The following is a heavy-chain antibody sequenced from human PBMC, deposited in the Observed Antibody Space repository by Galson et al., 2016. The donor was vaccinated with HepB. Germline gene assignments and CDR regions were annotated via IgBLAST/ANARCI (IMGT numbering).Heavy chain of an antibody. CDR1: GFTFQNYA. J-gene: IGHJ4*02. V-gene: IGHV3-43D*03. CDR2: ITWDGDTT. CDR3: AKDIYTGGWSKGDGFHY. D-gene: IGHD6-19*01. Sequence: SLRLSCAASGFTFQNYAMHWVRQAPGKGLEWISLITWDGDTTYYANSVKGRFTISRDNSKNSLYLQMSSLRAEDTALYYRAKDIYTGGWSKGDGFHYWGQGTLVTVSS.